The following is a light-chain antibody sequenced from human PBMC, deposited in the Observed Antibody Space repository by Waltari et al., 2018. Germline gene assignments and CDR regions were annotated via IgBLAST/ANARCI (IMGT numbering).Light chain of an antibody. CDR3: SSHTSISVV. V-gene: IGLV2-14*03. CDR2: DVT. J-gene: IGLJ2*01. Sequence: QSALTQPASVSGSPGQSITISCTGTSSDVGGYNYVSNVSWYQQHPGKAPKRMIYDVTNRPSGVSNRFSGSKSDNTASLTISGLQAEDEADYYCSSHTSISVVFGGGTKLTVL. CDR1: SSDVGGYNY.